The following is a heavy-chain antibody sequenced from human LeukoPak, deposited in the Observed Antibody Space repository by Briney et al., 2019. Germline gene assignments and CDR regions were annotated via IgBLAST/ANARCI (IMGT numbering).Heavy chain of an antibody. CDR1: GGTFSSYA. CDR2: IIPIFGTA. CDR3: ARGKLWSAPHYYCYYYGMDV. J-gene: IGHJ6*02. Sequence: ASVKVSCKASGGTFSSYAISWVRQAPGQGLEWMGGIIPIFGTANYAQKFQGRVTITADESTSTAYMELSSLRSEDTAVYYCARGKLWSAPHYYCYYYGMDVWGQGTTVTVSS. D-gene: IGHD5-18*01. V-gene: IGHV1-69*13.